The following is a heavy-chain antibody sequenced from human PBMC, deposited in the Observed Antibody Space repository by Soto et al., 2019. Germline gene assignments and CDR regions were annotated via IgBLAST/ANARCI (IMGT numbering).Heavy chain of an antibody. D-gene: IGHD2-2*01. CDR1: GYTFTSYA. CDR2: INAGNGNT. Sequence: ASVKXSCKASGYTFTSYAMHWVRQAPGQRLEWMGWINAGNGNTKYSQKFQGRVTITRDTSASTAYMELSSLRSEDTAVYYCARVGVVVPAATFYYYYGTDVWGQGTTVTVSS. CDR3: ARVGVVVPAATFYYYYGTDV. V-gene: IGHV1-3*01. J-gene: IGHJ6*02.